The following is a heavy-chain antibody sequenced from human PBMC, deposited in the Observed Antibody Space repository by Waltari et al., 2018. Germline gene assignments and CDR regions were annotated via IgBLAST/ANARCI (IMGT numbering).Heavy chain of an antibody. V-gene: IGHV3-21*01. D-gene: IGHD3-9*01. CDR2: ISSGSSYI. J-gene: IGHJ4*02. CDR3: AREWGVMVGTAGYYFDY. CDR1: GFTFSSYA. Sequence: QLVGSGGGLVKPGVSMRLSCAASGFTFSSYARNWVRQARGKGLEWVSSISSGSSYIFYADSVKGRFTISRDNAKNSLYLQMNSLRVEDTAVYYCAREWGVMVGTAGYYFDYWGQGSLVTVSS.